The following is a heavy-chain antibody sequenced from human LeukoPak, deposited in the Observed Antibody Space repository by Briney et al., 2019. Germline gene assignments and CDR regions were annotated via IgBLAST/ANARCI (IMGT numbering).Heavy chain of an antibody. Sequence: GGPLRLSCAASGFTFSSYAMHWVRQAPGKGLEWVAVISYDGSNKYYADSVKGRFTISRDNSKNTLYLQMNSLRAEDTAVYYCARVGGLLWFGELFGEVAFDIWGQGTMVTVSS. V-gene: IGHV3-30-3*01. J-gene: IGHJ3*02. CDR3: ARVGGLLWFGELFGEVAFDI. CDR2: ISYDGSNK. CDR1: GFTFSSYA. D-gene: IGHD3-10*01.